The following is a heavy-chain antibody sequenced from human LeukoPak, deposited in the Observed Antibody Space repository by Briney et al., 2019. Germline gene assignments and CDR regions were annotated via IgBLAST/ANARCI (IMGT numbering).Heavy chain of an antibody. D-gene: IGHD6-13*01. CDR1: GGSISSGGYS. CDR3: AREGNGMDV. CDR2: IYHSGST. V-gene: IGHV4-30-2*01. Sequence: SQTLSLTCAVSGGSISSGGYSWSWIRQPPGTGLEWIGYIYHSGSTYYNPSLKSRVTISVDRSKNQFSLKLSSVTAADTAVYYCAREGNGMDVWGQGTTVTVSS. J-gene: IGHJ6*02.